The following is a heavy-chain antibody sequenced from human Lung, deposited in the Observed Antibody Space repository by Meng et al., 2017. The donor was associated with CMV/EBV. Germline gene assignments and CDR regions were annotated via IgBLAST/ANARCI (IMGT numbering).Heavy chain of an antibody. CDR1: GFTFSTYW. Sequence: ESLKISCAASGFTFSTYWMHWVRQTPGTGLVWVSRINSDGSTTTYADSVKGRFTISRDNAKNTLYLQMSSLRAEDSAVYYCVRDGKYCSSGTCDYYIMDLWGQGTXVTVSS. CDR2: INSDGSTT. J-gene: IGHJ6*02. CDR3: VRDGKYCSSGTCDYYIMDL. D-gene: IGHD2-15*01. V-gene: IGHV3-74*01.